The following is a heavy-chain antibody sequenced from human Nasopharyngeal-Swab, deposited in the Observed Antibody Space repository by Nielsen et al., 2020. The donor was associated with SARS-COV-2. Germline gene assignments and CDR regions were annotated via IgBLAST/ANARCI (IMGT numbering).Heavy chain of an antibody. CDR3: ARSAPYCSGGSCHPPYNWFDP. J-gene: IGHJ5*02. Sequence: WVRQAPGQGLEWMGVIGASAGTTTYAQNFQGRVTMTRDTSTSTVYMELSSLTSEDTTVYYCARSAPYCSGGSCHPPYNWFDPRGQGTLVTVSS. V-gene: IGHV1-46*01. D-gene: IGHD2-15*01. CDR2: IGASAGTT.